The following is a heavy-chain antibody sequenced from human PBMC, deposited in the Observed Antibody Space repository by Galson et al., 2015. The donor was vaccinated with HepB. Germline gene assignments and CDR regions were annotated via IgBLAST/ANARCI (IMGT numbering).Heavy chain of an antibody. J-gene: IGHJ4*02. D-gene: IGHD3-3*01. CDR2: ISYDGSNK. V-gene: IGHV3-30*18. Sequence: SLRLSCAASGFTFSSYGMHWVRQAPGKGLEWVAVISYDGSNKYYADSVKGRFTISRDNSKNTLYLQMNSLRAEDTAVYYCAKGVYDFWSGLQIGSDYWGQGTLVTVSS. CDR3: AKGVYDFWSGLQIGSDY. CDR1: GFTFSSYG.